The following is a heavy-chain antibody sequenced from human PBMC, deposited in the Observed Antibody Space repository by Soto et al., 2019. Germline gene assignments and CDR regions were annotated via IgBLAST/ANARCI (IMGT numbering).Heavy chain of an antibody. Sequence: VGSLRLSCAASGFIFSGSAIHWVRQASGKGLEWVGRIRSRANNFATSSAASVKGRFTFSRDDSKNTAYLQMNTLKPEDTAVYYCARGQGAAIGDYYYHGMDVWGQGTTVTVSS. V-gene: IGHV3-73*01. D-gene: IGHD2-2*02. CDR2: IRSRANNFAT. CDR3: ARGQGAAIGDYYYHGMDV. CDR1: GFIFSGSA. J-gene: IGHJ6*02.